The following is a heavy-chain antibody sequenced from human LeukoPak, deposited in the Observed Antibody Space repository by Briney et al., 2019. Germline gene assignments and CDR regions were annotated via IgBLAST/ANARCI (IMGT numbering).Heavy chain of an antibody. J-gene: IGHJ4*02. D-gene: IGHD5-12*01. CDR1: GFTVSSNY. Sequence: PGGSLRLSCAASGFTVSSNYMSWVRQAPGKGLEWVSAISGSGNNTYYTNSVTGRFTISRDNSKNTVFLQMRSLRVEDTARYSCAKAMGDEWLLDSWGQGTLVTVSS. V-gene: IGHV3-23*01. CDR2: ISGSGNNT. CDR3: AKAMGDEWLLDS.